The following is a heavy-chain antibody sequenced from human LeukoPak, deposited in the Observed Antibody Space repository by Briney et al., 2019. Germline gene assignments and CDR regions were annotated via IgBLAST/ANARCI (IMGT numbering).Heavy chain of an antibody. D-gene: IGHD1-26*01. CDR2: INPNNGAT. CDR1: GYTFTGYY. Sequence: ASVKVSCKASGYTFTGYYMHWVRQAPGQGLEWMGRINPNNGATNYAQKFQGRVTITGDTSISTAYMEPSSLRSDDTAVYYCTRESGSYHGNDYWGQGTLVTVSS. V-gene: IGHV1-2*06. CDR3: TRESGSYHGNDY. J-gene: IGHJ4*02.